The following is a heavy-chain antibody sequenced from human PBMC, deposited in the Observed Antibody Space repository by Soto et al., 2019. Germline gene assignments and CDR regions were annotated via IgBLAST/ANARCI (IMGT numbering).Heavy chain of an antibody. D-gene: IGHD3-3*01. CDR1: GGSISSYY. Sequence: KASETLSLTCTVSGGSISSYYWSWIRQPPGKGLEWIGYIYYSGSTNYNPSLKSRVTISVDTSKNQFSLKLSSVTAADTAVYYCARAIRFLEWLPEAFWFDPWGQGTLVTVSS. CDR3: ARAIRFLEWLPEAFWFDP. V-gene: IGHV4-59*01. J-gene: IGHJ5*02. CDR2: IYYSGST.